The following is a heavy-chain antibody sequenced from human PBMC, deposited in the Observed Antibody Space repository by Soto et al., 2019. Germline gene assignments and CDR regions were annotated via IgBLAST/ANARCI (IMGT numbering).Heavy chain of an antibody. Sequence: PGGSLRLSCAASGFTFSSYGMHWVRQAPGKGLEWVAVIWYDGSNKYYADSVKGRFTISSDNSKNTLYLQMNSLRAEDTAVYYCARDSYSISWFYYYGMDVWGQGTTVTVSS. J-gene: IGHJ6*02. V-gene: IGHV3-33*01. CDR3: ARDSYSISWFYYYGMDV. D-gene: IGHD6-13*01. CDR2: IWYDGSNK. CDR1: GFTFSSYG.